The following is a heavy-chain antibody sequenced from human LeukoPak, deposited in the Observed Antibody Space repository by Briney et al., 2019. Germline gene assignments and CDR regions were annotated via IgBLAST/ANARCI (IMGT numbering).Heavy chain of an antibody. CDR3: ARDIQNPYYYYGMDV. J-gene: IGHJ6*02. CDR2: INPNSGGT. V-gene: IGHV1-2*02. D-gene: IGHD5-18*01. CDR1: GYTFTGYY. Sequence: ASVKVSCKASGYTFTGYYMHWVRQAPGQGLEWMGWINPNSGGTNYAQKFQGRVTMTRDTSISTAYMELSRLRSDDTAAHYCARDIQNPYYYYGMDVWGQGTTVTVSS.